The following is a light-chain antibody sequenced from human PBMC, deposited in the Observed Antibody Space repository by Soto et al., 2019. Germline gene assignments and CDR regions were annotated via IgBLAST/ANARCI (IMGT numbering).Light chain of an antibody. V-gene: IGLV1-47*01. J-gene: IGLJ2*01. CDR2: RNN. Sequence: QPVLTQPRSASGTPGQRVTISCSGSSSNIGSNYVYWYQQLPGTAPKLLIYRNNQRPSGVPDRFSGSKSGTSASLAISGLRSEDEVDYYCAAWDDSLSVVFGGGTQLTVL. CDR1: SSNIGSNY. CDR3: AAWDDSLSVV.